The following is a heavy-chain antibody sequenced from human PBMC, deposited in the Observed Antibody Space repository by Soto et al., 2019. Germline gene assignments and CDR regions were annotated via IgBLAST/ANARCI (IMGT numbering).Heavy chain of an antibody. CDR3: AVNPGSHPWGDF. CDR1: GGTFPSNV. V-gene: IGHV1-69*13. CDR2: SIPIFSPP. D-gene: IGHD1-26*01. J-gene: IGHJ4*02. Sequence: SVKVPCQASGGTFPSNVISWGRQAPGQGLEWMGGSIPIFSPPNYAQKFQGRLTIAADESTSTAYMELSSLRSEDTALYYCAVNPGSHPWGDFWGQGTPVTVSS.